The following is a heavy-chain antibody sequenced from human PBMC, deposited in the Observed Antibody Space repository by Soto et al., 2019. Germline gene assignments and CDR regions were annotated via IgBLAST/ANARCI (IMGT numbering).Heavy chain of an antibody. CDR2: IKQDGSEK. CDR1: GFTFSSYW. J-gene: IGHJ4*02. Sequence: EVQLVESGGGLVQPGGSLRLSCAASGFTFSSYWMSWVRQAPGKGLEWVANIKQDGSEKYYVDSVKGRFTIFRDNAKNSLYLQMNSLRAEDTAVYYCAREYYYDSSGYYYGGVFFDYWGQGTLVTVSS. CDR3: AREYYYDSSGYYYGGVFFDY. V-gene: IGHV3-7*01. D-gene: IGHD3-22*01.